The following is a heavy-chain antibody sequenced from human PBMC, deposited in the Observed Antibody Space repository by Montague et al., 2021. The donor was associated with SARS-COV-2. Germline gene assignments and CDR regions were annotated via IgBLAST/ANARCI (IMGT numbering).Heavy chain of an antibody. CDR3: ARAESMWLIANCYYDIDF. CDR2: IYYSGST. J-gene: IGHJ6*02. D-gene: IGHD3-16*01. V-gene: IGHV4-59*01. Sequence: SETLSLTCTVSGGSISSFYWSWIRQPPGKGLEWIGDIYYSGSTKYSPSLRSRVTMSVDTSKNHFSLKLRSVTAADTAVYYCARAESMWLIANCYYDIDFWGLGAMVTVSS. CDR1: GGSISSFY.